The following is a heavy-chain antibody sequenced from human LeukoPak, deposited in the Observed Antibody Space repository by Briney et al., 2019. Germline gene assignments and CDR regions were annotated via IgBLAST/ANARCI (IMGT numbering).Heavy chain of an antibody. V-gene: IGHV1-58*02. J-gene: IGHJ4*02. D-gene: IGHD3-22*01. Sequence: GASVKVSCKASGFTFTSSAMQWVRQARGQRLEWIGWIVVGSGNTNYAQKFQERVTITRDMSTSTAYMELSSLRFEDTAVYYCAAETYYYDSSGYQVFLFDYWGQGTLVTVSS. CDR2: IVVGSGNT. CDR1: GFTFTSSA. CDR3: AAETYYYDSSGYQVFLFDY.